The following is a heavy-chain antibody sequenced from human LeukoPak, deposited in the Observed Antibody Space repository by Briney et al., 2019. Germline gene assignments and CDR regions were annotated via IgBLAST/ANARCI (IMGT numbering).Heavy chain of an antibody. CDR3: AKEPRGVRGPNWFDP. J-gene: IGHJ5*02. D-gene: IGHD3-10*01. Sequence: PGGSLRLSCAASGFTFSSYAMSWVRQAPGKGLEWVSAISGSGGSTYYADSVKGRFTISRDNSKNTLYLQMSSLRAEDTAVYYCAKEPRGVRGPNWFDPWGQGTLVTVSS. CDR1: GFTFSSYA. CDR2: ISGSGGST. V-gene: IGHV3-23*01.